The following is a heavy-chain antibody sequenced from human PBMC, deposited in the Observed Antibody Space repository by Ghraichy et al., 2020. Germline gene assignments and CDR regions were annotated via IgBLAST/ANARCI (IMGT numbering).Heavy chain of an antibody. V-gene: IGHV3-30*02. CDR2: IGYDGSKK. CDR3: AKDPHGGFFDY. J-gene: IGHJ4*03. CDR1: GFTFSDYG. D-gene: IGHD3-16*01. Sequence: GGSLRLSCVASGFTFSDYGMQWVRQAPGMGLEWVTFIGYDGSKKYYADSVKGRFTISRDNSKNTLYLQMNSLRPEDTAIYYCAKDPHGGFFDYWGQGTLVTVSS.